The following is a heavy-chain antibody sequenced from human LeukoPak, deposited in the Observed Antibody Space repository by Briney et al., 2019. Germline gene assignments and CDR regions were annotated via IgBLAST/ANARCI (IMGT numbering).Heavy chain of an antibody. D-gene: IGHD6-19*01. Sequence: PGGSLRLSCAASGFTFSSYGMHWVRQAPGKGLEWVAVISYDGSNKYYADSVKGRFTIPRDNSKNTLYLQMNSLRAEDTAVYYCAKVGYSSGWYVDYWGQGTLVTVSS. CDR2: ISYDGSNK. V-gene: IGHV3-30*18. CDR3: AKVGYSSGWYVDY. CDR1: GFTFSSYG. J-gene: IGHJ4*02.